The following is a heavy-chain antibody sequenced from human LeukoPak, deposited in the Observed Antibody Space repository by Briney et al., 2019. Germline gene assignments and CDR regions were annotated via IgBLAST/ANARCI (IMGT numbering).Heavy chain of an antibody. Sequence: PGGSLRLSCAASGFTFSDYCMSWIRQAPGKGLEWVSYISSSGSTIYYADSVKGRFTISRDNAKNSLYLQMNSLRAEDTAVYYCASGYYDSSGSNPFDYWGQGTLVTVSS. CDR2: ISSSGSTI. J-gene: IGHJ4*02. CDR1: GFTFSDYC. CDR3: ASGYYDSSGSNPFDY. V-gene: IGHV3-11*01. D-gene: IGHD3-22*01.